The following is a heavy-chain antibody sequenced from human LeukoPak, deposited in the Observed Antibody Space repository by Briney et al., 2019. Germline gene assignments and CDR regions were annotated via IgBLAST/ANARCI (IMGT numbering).Heavy chain of an antibody. D-gene: IGHD3-22*01. V-gene: IGHV1-2*04. CDR3: ARGNPLGYYDSSGYYFY. J-gene: IGHJ4*02. Sequence: ASVKVSCKASGYTFTGYYMHWVRQAPGQGLEWMGWINPNSGGTNYAQKFQGWVTMTRDTFISTAYMELSRLRSDDTAVYYCARGNPLGYYDSSGYYFYWGQGTLVTVSS. CDR1: GYTFTGYY. CDR2: INPNSGGT.